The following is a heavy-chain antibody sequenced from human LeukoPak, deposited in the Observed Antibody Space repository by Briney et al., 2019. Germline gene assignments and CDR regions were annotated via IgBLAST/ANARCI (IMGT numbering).Heavy chain of an antibody. CDR1: GFTFSSYE. CDR2: ISSSGSTI. Sequence: PGGSLRLSCAASGFTFSSYEMNWVRQAPGKGLERVSYISSSGSTIYYADSVKGRFTISRDNAKNSLYLQMNSLRAEDTAVYYCARERGVCYFDYWGQGTLVTVSS. D-gene: IGHD2-8*01. CDR3: ARERGVCYFDY. J-gene: IGHJ4*02. V-gene: IGHV3-48*03.